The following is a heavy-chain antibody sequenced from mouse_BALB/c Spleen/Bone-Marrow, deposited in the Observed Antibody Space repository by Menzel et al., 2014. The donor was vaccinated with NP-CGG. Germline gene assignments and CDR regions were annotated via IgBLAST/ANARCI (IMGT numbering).Heavy chain of an antibody. CDR1: GFTFSSYT. CDR2: ISNGGGST. Sequence: EVHLVESGGGLVQPGGSLKLSCAASGFTFSSYTMSWVRQTPEKRLEWVAYISNGGGSTYYPDTLKGRFTISRDTAKNILYLRMSSLKSEDTAMYYCARHVGNPYAMNYGGQGTSVTVSS. CDR3: ARHVGNPYAMNY. J-gene: IGHJ4*01. V-gene: IGHV5-12-2*01. D-gene: IGHD3-1*01.